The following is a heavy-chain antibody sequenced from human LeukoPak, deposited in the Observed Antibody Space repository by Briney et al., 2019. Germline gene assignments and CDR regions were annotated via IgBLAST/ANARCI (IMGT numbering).Heavy chain of an antibody. CDR1: GYTFTSYG. J-gene: IGHJ4*02. Sequence: ASVKVSCKASGYTFTSYGISWVRQAPGQGLEWMGWISAYNGNTNYAQKLQGRVTMTTDTSTSTAYMELRSLRSDDTAVYYCARDPWYYDILTGYYSPEQDYWGQGTLVTVSS. CDR2: ISAYNGNT. D-gene: IGHD3-9*01. V-gene: IGHV1-18*01. CDR3: ARDPWYYDILTGYYSPEQDY.